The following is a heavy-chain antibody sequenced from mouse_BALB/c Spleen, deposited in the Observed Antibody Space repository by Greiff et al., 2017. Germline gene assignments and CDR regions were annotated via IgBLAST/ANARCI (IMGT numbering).Heavy chain of an antibody. D-gene: IGHD1-2*01. CDR3: ARGTTAAIGY. CDR2: ISDGGSYT. Sequence: EVQVVESGGGLVKPGGSLKLSCAASGFTFSDYYMYWVRQTPEKRLEWVATISDGGSYTYYPDSVKGRFTISRDNAKNNLYLQMSSLKSEDTAMYYCARGTTAAIGYWGQGTTLTVSS. V-gene: IGHV5-4*02. CDR1: GFTFSDYY. J-gene: IGHJ2*01.